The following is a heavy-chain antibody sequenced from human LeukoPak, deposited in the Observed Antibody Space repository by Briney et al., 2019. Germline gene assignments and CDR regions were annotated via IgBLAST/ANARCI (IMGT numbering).Heavy chain of an antibody. V-gene: IGHV3-21*01. CDR3: ARDYYYDSSGSYAFDI. Sequence: GGSLRLSCAASGFTFSSYSMSWVRQAPGKGLEWVSSISSSSSYIYYADSVKGRFTISRDNAKNSLYLQMNSLRAEDTAVYYCARDYYYDSSGSYAFDIWGQGTMVTVSS. CDR1: GFTFSSYS. D-gene: IGHD3-22*01. J-gene: IGHJ3*02. CDR2: ISSSSSYI.